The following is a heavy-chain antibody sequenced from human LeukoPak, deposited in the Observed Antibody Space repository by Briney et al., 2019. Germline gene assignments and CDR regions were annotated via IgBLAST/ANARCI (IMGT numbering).Heavy chain of an antibody. CDR3: ARVDGPGSYFDF. CDR2: IYHGRNT. Sequence: PSGTLSLTCAVSGDAIISTNWWSWVRQPPGRGLEYIREIYHGRNTNYNPSLRSRVTFSVDMSKNQFSLKLTSVTAADTAVYYCARVDGPGSYFDFWGEGTLVTVSS. D-gene: IGHD3-10*01. V-gene: IGHV4-4*02. J-gene: IGHJ4*02. CDR1: GDAIISTNW.